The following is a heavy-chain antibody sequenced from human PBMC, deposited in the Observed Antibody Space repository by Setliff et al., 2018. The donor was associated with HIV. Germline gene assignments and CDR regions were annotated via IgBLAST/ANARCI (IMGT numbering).Heavy chain of an antibody. Sequence: GASVKVSCKASGYTFTGYYMHWVRQAPGQGLEWMGWINPNSGGTKYAQKFQGRVTMTRVTSISTAYMELSGLRSDDTAVYYCARGGPLRFLEWLLSFFDYWGQGTLVTVSS. V-gene: IGHV1-2*02. CDR1: GYTFTGYY. D-gene: IGHD3-3*01. CDR2: INPNSGGT. CDR3: ARGGPLRFLEWLLSFFDY. J-gene: IGHJ4*02.